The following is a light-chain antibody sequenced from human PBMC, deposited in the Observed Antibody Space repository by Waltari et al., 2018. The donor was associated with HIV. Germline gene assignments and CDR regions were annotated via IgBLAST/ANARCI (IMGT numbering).Light chain of an antibody. CDR3: CSYTSDNDFL. Sequence: QSALTQPPSASGSPGQSVTISCTGTSSDVGGYNYVSWYQQHPDKAPKLIIFEVTKQPSRVPYRLYGSKSGNTASLTVSGLQADDEADYYCCSYTSDNDFLVGAGTKLTVL. CDR2: EVT. CDR1: SSDVGGYNY. J-gene: IGLJ2*01. V-gene: IGLV2-8*01.